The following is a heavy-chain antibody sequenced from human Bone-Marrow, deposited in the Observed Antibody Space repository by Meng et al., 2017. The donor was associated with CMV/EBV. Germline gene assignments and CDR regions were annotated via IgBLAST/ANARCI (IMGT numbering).Heavy chain of an antibody. J-gene: IGHJ2*01. CDR1: LRTIGVG. CDR2: IYWNDDK. D-gene: IGHD3-22*01. V-gene: IGHV2-5*01. Sequence: LRTIGVGVGSIRQPPGKALEWLALIYWNDDKRYSPSLKSRLTITKDTSKNQVVLTMTNMDPVDTATYYCARIQYYYDSSGAYYWYFDLWGRGTLVTVSS. CDR3: ARIQYYYDSSGAYYWYFDL.